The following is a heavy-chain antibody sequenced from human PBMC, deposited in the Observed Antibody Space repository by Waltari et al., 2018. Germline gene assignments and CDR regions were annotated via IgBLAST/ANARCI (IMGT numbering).Heavy chain of an antibody. CDR3: ARGGSMGTYFKTWFDP. J-gene: IGHJ5*02. CDR1: GGSFSGSY. CDR2: INHSGNT. V-gene: IGHV4-34*02. Sequence: QVQLQQWGAGLLKSSETLSLTCAVYGGSFSGSYWSWLRQPPGKGLEWIGEINHSGNTNYNPSLKTRVTISIDSSKNQFSLKLNSVTAADTAVYFCARGGSMGTYFKTWFDPWGQGTLVTVSS. D-gene: IGHD5-18*01.